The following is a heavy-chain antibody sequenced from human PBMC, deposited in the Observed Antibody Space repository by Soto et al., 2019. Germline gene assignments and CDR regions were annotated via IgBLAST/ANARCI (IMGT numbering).Heavy chain of an antibody. V-gene: IGHV1-18*01. CDR3: AREGRTYYDFWSGYPAYYYYMDV. D-gene: IGHD3-3*01. CDR1: GYTFTSYG. J-gene: IGHJ6*03. Sequence: ASVKVSCKASGYTFTSYGISWVRQAPGQGHEWMGWVSAYNGNTNYAQKLQGRVTMTTDTSTSTAYMELRSLRSDDTAVYYCAREGRTYYDFWSGYPAYYYYMDVWGKGTTVTVSS. CDR2: VSAYNGNT.